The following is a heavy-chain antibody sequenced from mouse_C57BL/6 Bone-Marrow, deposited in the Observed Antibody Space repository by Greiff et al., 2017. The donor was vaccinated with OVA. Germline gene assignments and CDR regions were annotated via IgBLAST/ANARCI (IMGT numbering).Heavy chain of an antibody. Sequence: EVKLMESGGGLVQPGGSMKLSCVASGFTFSNYWMNWVRQSPEKGLEWVAQIRLKSDNYATHYAESVKGRFTISRDDSKSSLYLQMNNLRAEDTGIYYCTEDTTVVDWYFDVWGTGTTVTVSS. V-gene: IGHV6-3*01. D-gene: IGHD1-1*01. CDR3: TEDTTVVDWYFDV. CDR2: IRLKSDNYAT. J-gene: IGHJ1*03. CDR1: GFTFSNYW.